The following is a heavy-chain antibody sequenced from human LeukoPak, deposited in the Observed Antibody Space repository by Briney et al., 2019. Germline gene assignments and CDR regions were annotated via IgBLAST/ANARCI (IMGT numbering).Heavy chain of an antibody. CDR2: ISSSGSTI. CDR3: ARERAIASLRPYYFDY. J-gene: IGHJ4*02. D-gene: IGHD6-6*01. Sequence: GGSLRLSCAASGFTFSDYYMSWIRQAPGKGLEWVSYISSSGSTIYYADSVKGRFTISRDNARNSLYLQMNSLRAEDTAVYYCARERAIASLRPYYFDYWGQGTLVTVSS. CDR1: GFTFSDYY. V-gene: IGHV3-11*01.